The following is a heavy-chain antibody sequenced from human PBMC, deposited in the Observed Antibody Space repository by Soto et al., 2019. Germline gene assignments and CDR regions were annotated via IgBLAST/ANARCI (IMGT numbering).Heavy chain of an antibody. D-gene: IGHD3-9*01. CDR1: NGSISTYY. J-gene: IGHJ5*02. CDR2: VYYSGTT. V-gene: IGHV4-59*01. CDR3: VRDYLLTGFDT. Sequence: PXETLSLTCTVSNGSISTYYWTWVRQPPGKGLEWIGYVYYSGTTNYNPSLKSRVGMSIDTSKNQFSLELKSVTAADTATYYCVRDYLLTGFDTWGQGTLVTVSS.